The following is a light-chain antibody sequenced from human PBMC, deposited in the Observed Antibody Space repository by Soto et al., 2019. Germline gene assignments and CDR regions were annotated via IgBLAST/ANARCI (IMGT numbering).Light chain of an antibody. CDR3: QSYDRTLSGVV. CDR2: GNT. J-gene: IGLJ2*01. Sequence: QAVLTQPPSVSWAPGQRVTISCTGISSNIGAGYDVQWYQQLPGTAPKLLIYGNTNRPSGVPDRFSASKSGTSASLAITGLQAEDEVDYYCQSYDRTLSGVVFGGGTKLTVL. CDR1: SSNIGAGYD. V-gene: IGLV1-40*01.